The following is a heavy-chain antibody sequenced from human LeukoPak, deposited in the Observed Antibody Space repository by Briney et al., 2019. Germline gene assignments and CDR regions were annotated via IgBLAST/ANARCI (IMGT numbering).Heavy chain of an antibody. CDR1: GGTFSSYA. J-gene: IGHJ4*02. CDR3: ARGWDYDSGGRPTAYVY. D-gene: IGHD3-22*01. V-gene: IGHV1-69*06. Sequence: SVKVSCKASGGTFSSYAINWVRQAPGQGLEWMGGIIPIFGTANYAQKFQGRVTITADKSTSTVYMELNSLKSEDTAVYYCARGWDYDSGGRPTAYVYWGQGTLVTVSS. CDR2: IIPIFGTA.